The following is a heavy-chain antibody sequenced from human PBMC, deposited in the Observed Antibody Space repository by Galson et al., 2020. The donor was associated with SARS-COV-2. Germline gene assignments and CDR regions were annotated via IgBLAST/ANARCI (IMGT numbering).Heavy chain of an antibody. CDR2: IYYSGSA. D-gene: IGHD2-15*01. CDR3: AGRYCSGGCCFSTTNWFDP. CDR1: GGSISISGHS. Sequence: SETLSLTCTVSGGSISISGHSWTWIRQHPGKGLEWIGYIYYSGSAFYNPSLKSRVSMSVDTAKNQFSLRLTSVTAADTAVYYCAGRYCSGGCCFSTTNWFDPWGQGTPVTVSS. J-gene: IGHJ5*02. V-gene: IGHV4-31*03.